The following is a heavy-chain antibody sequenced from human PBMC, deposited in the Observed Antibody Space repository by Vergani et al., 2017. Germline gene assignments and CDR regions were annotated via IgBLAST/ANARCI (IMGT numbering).Heavy chain of an antibody. J-gene: IGHJ5*02. CDR3: ASFSTSCYACDNGFDP. D-gene: IGHD2-2*01. CDR1: GFTFSSYE. Sequence: EVQLVESGGGLVQPGGSLRLSCAASGFTFSSYEMNWVRQAPGKGLEWVSYISSSGSTIYYADSVKGRFTISRDNAKNSLYLQMNSLRAEDTAVYYCASFSTSCYACDNGFDPWGQGTLVTVSS. CDR2: ISSSGSTI. V-gene: IGHV3-48*03.